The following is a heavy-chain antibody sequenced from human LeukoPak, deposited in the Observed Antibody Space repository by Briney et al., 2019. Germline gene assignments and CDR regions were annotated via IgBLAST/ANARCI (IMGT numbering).Heavy chain of an antibody. D-gene: IGHD6-19*01. V-gene: IGHV4-39*01. Sequence: SETLSLTCTVSGGFITSSTYYWGWIRQPPGKGLEWIGSINYSGSTYYNPSLKSRITISVDTSKGQFSLKLISVTAADTAVYFCARMGRGVAVAGDWGQGTLVTVSS. CDR3: ARMGRGVAVAGD. J-gene: IGHJ4*02. CDR1: GGFITSSTYY. CDR2: INYSGST.